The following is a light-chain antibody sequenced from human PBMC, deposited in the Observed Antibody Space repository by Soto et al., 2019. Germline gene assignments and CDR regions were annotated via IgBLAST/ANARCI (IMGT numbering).Light chain of an antibody. CDR3: QQYDTSPRT. J-gene: IGKJ1*01. CDR2: GAS. CDR1: RSVSSRY. Sequence: EIVLTQSPGTLSLSPGERATLSCRASRSVSSRYLAWYQQKPGQAPRLLIYGASTRATGIPARFSGSGSGTDFTLTISRLEPEDFAVYYCQQYDTSPRTFGQGTKVDIK. V-gene: IGKV3-20*01.